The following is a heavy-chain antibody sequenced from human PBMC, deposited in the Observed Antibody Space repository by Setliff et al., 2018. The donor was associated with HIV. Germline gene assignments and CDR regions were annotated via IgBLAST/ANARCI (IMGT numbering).Heavy chain of an antibody. J-gene: IGHJ6*03. CDR1: GGPVSTYC. D-gene: IGHD7-27*01. CDR3: ALTAHNLLRGYMDV. V-gene: IGHV4-4*07. CDR2: FYVGGDT. Sequence: SETLSLTCTVSGGPVSTYCWSWIRQPAGKGLEWIGRFYVGGDTNYNPSLKSRVTMSVDTSKKQFSLKLKSVTAADTAVYYCALTAHNLLRGYMDVWGKGTKVTVSS.